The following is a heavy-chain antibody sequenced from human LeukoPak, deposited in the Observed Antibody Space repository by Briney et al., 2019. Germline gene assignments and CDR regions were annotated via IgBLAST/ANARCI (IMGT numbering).Heavy chain of an antibody. Sequence: GGSLRLSCAASGFTFSSYAMHWVRQAPGKGLEWVAVISYDGSNKYYADSVKGRFTISRDNSKNTLYLQMNSLRAEDTAVYYCAREYGYSSSSLGYWGQGTLVTVSS. CDR1: GFTFSSYA. J-gene: IGHJ4*02. D-gene: IGHD6-6*01. CDR2: ISYDGSNK. V-gene: IGHV3-30-3*01. CDR3: AREYGYSSSSLGY.